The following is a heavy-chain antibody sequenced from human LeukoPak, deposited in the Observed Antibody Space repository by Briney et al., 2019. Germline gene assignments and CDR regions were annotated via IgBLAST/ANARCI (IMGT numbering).Heavy chain of an antibody. Sequence: SETLSLTCTVSGGSISSYYWSWIRQPPGKGLEWIGYIYYSGSTNYNPSLKSRVTISVDTSKNQFSLKLSSVTAADTAVYYCARARSSTSSFDPWGQGTLVTASS. CDR1: GGSISSYY. J-gene: IGHJ5*02. V-gene: IGHV4-59*01. CDR2: IYYSGST. D-gene: IGHD2-2*01. CDR3: ARARSSTSSFDP.